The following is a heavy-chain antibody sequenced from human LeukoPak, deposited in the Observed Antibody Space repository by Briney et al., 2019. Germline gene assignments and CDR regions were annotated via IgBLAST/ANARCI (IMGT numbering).Heavy chain of an antibody. CDR1: GGSLCSGN. CDR3: ASRYGDYPIYFQH. J-gene: IGHJ1*01. CDR2: IHYSGST. V-gene: IGHV4-59*13. D-gene: IGHD4-17*01. Sequence: SETLSLTCTVSGGSLCSGNCSWIRKPQAKGQELIWYIHYSGSTYYNPSLKSRVTISVDTSKNQFSLKLSSVTAADTAGHYCASRYGDYPIYFQHWGQGTLVTVSS.